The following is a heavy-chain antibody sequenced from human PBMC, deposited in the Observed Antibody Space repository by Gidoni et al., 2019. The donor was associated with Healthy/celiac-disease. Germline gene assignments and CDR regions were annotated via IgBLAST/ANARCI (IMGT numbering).Heavy chain of an antibody. CDR1: GYTFTSYG. CDR2: ISAYNGNT. J-gene: IGHJ6*02. Sequence: QVQLVQSGAEVKKPGASVKVSCKASGYTFTSYGISWVRQAPGQGLEWMGWISAYNGNTNYAQKLQGRVTMTTDTSTSTAYMELRSLRSDDTAVYYCATERSLGYCSGGSCYSYYGMDVWGQGTTVTVSS. D-gene: IGHD2-15*01. V-gene: IGHV1-18*01. CDR3: ATERSLGYCSGGSCYSYYGMDV.